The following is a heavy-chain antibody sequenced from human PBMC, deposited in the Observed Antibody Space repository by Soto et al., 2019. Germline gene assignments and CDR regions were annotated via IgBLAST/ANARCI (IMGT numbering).Heavy chain of an antibody. J-gene: IGHJ6*02. CDR1: GDSIRIYY. D-gene: IGHD3-10*01. Sequence: SETLSLTCTVSGDSIRIYYWTWIRQSPGKGLEWIAYMYYSGNTNSNPSLKSRVSISVDTSKNQFSLRLTSVTAADTAVYYCASGFSLDVWGQGKRVTVSS. V-gene: IGHV4-59*01. CDR2: MYYSGNT. CDR3: ASGFSLDV.